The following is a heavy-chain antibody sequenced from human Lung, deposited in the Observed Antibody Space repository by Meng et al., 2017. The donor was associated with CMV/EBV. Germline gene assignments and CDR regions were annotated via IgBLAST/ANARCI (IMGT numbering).Heavy chain of an antibody. J-gene: IGHJ6*02. D-gene: IGHD3-22*01. CDR2: ISYDGSNK. V-gene: IGHV3-30-3*01. CDR1: GFTFNTYA. Sequence: GESLKISCAASGFTFNTYAMHWVRQAPGKGLEWVAAISYDGSNKYTADSVQGRLTISRDNSKNTLYLQMNSLTVEDTAVYYCVRDQGGESMIAVRIERFGRDVWGQRTTVTVSS. CDR3: VRDQGGESMIAVRIERFGRDV.